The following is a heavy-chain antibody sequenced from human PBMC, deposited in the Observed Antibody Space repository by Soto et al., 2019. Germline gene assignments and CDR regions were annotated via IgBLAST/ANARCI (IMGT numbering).Heavy chain of an antibody. Sequence: GGSLRLSCAASGFTFSSYAMSWVRQAPGKGLEWVSAISGSGGSTYYADSVKGRFTISRDNSKNTLYLQMNSLRAEDTAVYYCAKVPIGYCSGGSCYSPSRNHGMDVWGQGTTVTVSS. V-gene: IGHV3-23*01. CDR2: ISGSGGST. CDR1: GFTFSSYA. CDR3: AKVPIGYCSGGSCYSPSRNHGMDV. D-gene: IGHD2-15*01. J-gene: IGHJ6*02.